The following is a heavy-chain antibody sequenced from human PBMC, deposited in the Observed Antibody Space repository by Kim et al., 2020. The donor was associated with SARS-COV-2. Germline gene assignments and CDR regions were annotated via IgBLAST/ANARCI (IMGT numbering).Heavy chain of an antibody. D-gene: IGHD6-13*01. J-gene: IGHJ4*02. CDR2: A. CDR3: AREGSLQIIDF. V-gene: IGHV1-69*01. Sequence: ANYAQKFQGRVTITADESTSTAYMELSSLRSEDTAVYYCAREGSLQIIDFWGQGTLVTVSS.